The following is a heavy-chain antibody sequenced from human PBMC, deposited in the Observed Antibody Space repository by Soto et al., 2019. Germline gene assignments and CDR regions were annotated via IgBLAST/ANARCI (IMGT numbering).Heavy chain of an antibody. D-gene: IGHD3-10*01. Sequence: SETPSLTCAVYGWSFCGYYWSWIRQPPGKGLEWIGEINHSGSTNYNPSLKSRVTISVDTSKNQFSLKLSSVTAADTAVYYCARGRGTMVRGATTLFYYYYYGMDVWGQGTTVTVSS. J-gene: IGHJ6*02. V-gene: IGHV4-34*01. CDR1: GWSFCGYY. CDR2: INHSGST. CDR3: ARGRGTMVRGATTLFYYYYYGMDV.